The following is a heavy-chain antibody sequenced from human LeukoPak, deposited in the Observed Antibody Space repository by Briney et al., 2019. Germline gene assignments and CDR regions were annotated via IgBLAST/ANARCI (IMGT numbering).Heavy chain of an antibody. CDR2: IIPIFGTA. Sequence: ASVKVSCKASGGTFSSYAISWVRQAPGQGLEWMGGIIPIFGTANYAQKFQGRVTITADESTSTAYMELSSLRPEDTAIYYCAKDFLSGYYHYFDSWGQGTLVTVSA. CDR1: GGTFSSYA. CDR3: AKDFLSGYYHYFDS. D-gene: IGHD3-3*01. V-gene: IGHV1-69*13. J-gene: IGHJ4*02.